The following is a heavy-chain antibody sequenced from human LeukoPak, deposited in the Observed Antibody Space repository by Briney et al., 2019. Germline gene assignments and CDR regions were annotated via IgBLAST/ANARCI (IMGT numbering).Heavy chain of an antibody. J-gene: IGHJ3*02. D-gene: IGHD3-10*01. CDR1: GGSISSYY. CDR3: AKSNGYGLVDI. Sequence: SETLSLTCTVSGGSISSYYWSWIRQPAGKGLEWIGRIYSSGSTDYNPSLKSRVTMSVDTSKNKFSLKLSSVTAADTAVYYCAKSNGYGLVDIWGQGTMVTVSS. CDR2: IYSSGST. V-gene: IGHV4-4*07.